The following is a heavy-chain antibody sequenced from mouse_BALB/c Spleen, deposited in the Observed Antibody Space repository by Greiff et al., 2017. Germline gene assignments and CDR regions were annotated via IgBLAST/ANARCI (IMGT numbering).Heavy chain of an antibody. Sequence: EVQVVESGGGLVQPKGSLKLSCAASGFTFNTYAMNWVRQAPGKGLEWVARIRSKSNNYATYYADSVKDRFTISRDDSQSMLYLQMNNLKTEDTAMYYCVRLRRYDYYAMDYWGQGTSVTVSS. CDR1: GFTFNTYA. CDR2: IRSKSNNYAT. V-gene: IGHV10-1*02. D-gene: IGHD2-14*01. CDR3: VRLRRYDYYAMDY. J-gene: IGHJ4*01.